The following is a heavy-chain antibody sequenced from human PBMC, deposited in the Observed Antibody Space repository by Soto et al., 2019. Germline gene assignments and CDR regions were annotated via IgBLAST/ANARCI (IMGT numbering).Heavy chain of an antibody. D-gene: IGHD5-12*01. V-gene: IGHV3-23*01. CDR1: GFTFSSYG. J-gene: IGHJ5*02. CDR2: VSGSGDNT. CDR3: ARGFRPGYDGGYNWFDP. Sequence: GGSLRLSCAASGFTFSSYGMSWVRQAPGKGLEWVSAVSGSGDNTYYADSVKGRFTISRDNARNSLHLQMNSLRVEDTAMYYCARGFRPGYDGGYNWFDPWGQGTLVTVSS.